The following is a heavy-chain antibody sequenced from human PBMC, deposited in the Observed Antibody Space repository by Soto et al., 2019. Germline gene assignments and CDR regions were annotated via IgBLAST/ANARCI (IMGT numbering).Heavy chain of an antibody. D-gene: IGHD1-26*01. CDR2: IWYDGSNK. Sequence: PGGSLRLSCAASGFTFSRYGMHWGRQVPSKGLEWVAVIWYDGSNKYYADSVKGRFTISRDNPKNTLYLQMNSLRAEDTAVYYCARGSGSYWPSYFDYWGQGTLVTVSS. V-gene: IGHV3-33*01. J-gene: IGHJ4*02. CDR1: GFTFSRYG. CDR3: ARGSGSYWPSYFDY.